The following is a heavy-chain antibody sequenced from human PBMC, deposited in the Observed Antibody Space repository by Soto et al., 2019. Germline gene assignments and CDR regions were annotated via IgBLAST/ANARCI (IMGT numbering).Heavy chain of an antibody. CDR2: IIPIFGTA. CDR1: GGTFSTYS. Sequence: QVQLVQSGAEVTKPGSSVKVSCKTSGGTFSTYSIVWVRQAPGAGLEWMGGIIPIFGTANYAQKFQDRVTITADNSTNTAFMELSSLKSEDTAMYYCASSSGNNYGVGTNYYFDYWGQGTLVTVSS. J-gene: IGHJ4*02. D-gene: IGHD1-26*01. CDR3: ASSSGNNYGVGTNYYFDY. V-gene: IGHV1-69*06.